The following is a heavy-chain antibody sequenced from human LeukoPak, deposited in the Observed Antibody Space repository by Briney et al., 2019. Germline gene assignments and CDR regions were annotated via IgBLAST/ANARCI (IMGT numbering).Heavy chain of an antibody. CDR1: GGTFSSYA. V-gene: IGHV1-69*05. CDR3: ARSLDFWSGSYDY. D-gene: IGHD3-3*01. Sequence: SVKISCKASGGTFSSYAISWVRQALGQGLEWMGGIIPIFGTANYAQKFQGRVTITTDESTSTAYMELSSLRSEDTAVYYCARSLDFWSGSYDYWGQGTLVTVSS. J-gene: IGHJ4*02. CDR2: IIPIFGTA.